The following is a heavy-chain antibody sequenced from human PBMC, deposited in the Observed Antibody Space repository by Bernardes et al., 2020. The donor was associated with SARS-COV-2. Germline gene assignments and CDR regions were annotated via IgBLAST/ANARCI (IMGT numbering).Heavy chain of an antibody. CDR2: FDPEDGET. Sequence: VSVQVSCKVSGYTLTELSMHWVRQAPGKGLEWMGGFDPEDGETTYAQKFQGRVTMTEDTSTDTAYMELSSLRSEDTAVYYCATGPAYCGGDCWWFDPWGQGTLVTVSS. CDR1: GYTLTELS. V-gene: IGHV1-24*01. CDR3: ATGPAYCGGDCWWFDP. J-gene: IGHJ5*02. D-gene: IGHD2-21*02.